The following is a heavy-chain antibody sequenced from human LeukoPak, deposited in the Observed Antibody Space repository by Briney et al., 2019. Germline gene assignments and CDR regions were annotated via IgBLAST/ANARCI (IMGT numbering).Heavy chain of an antibody. J-gene: IGHJ5*02. CDR3: ARGAAYYDFWSGYPTGHNRFDP. Sequence: PSETLSLTCAVYGGSFSGYYWSWIRQPPGKGLEWIGEINHSGSTNYNPSLKSRVTISVDTSKNQFSLKLSSVTAADTAVYYCARGAAYYDFWSGYPTGHNRFDPWGQGTLVTVSS. CDR1: GGSFSGYY. CDR2: INHSGST. V-gene: IGHV4-34*01. D-gene: IGHD3-3*01.